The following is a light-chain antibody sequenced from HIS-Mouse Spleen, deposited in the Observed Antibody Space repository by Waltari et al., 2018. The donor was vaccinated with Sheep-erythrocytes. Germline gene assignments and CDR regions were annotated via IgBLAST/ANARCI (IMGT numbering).Light chain of an antibody. V-gene: IGLV2-11*01. CDR3: CSYAGSYTVV. CDR1: SSDVGGDNY. J-gene: IGLJ2*01. CDR2: DVS. Sequence: QSALTQPRSVSGSPGQSVTSSCTGTSSDVGGDNYVSGSQQHPGKAPKLIIYDVSKRPSGVPDRFSGSKSGNTASLTISGLQAEDEADYYCCSYAGSYTVVFGGGTKLTVL.